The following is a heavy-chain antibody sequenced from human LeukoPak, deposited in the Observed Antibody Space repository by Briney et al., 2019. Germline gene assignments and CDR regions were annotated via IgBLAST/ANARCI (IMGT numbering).Heavy chain of an antibody. CDR2: IYTSGST. D-gene: IGHD4-17*01. J-gene: IGHJ3*02. CDR3: ARHSTGTTGLGAFDI. Sequence: SETLSLTCTVPGGSINSGSYFWSWIRQPAGKGLEWIGRIYTSGSTNYNPSLKGRVTISVDTSKNQFSLKLSSVTAADTAVYYCARHSTGTTGLGAFDIWGQGTMVTLS. V-gene: IGHV4-61*02. CDR1: GGSINSGSYF.